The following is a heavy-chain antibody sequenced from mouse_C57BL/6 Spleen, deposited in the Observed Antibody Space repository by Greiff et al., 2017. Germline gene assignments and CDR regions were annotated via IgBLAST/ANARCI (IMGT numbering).Heavy chain of an antibody. Sequence: VQRVESGPELVKPGASVKISCKASGYAFSSSWMNWVKQRPGKGLEWIGRIYPGDGDTNYNGKFKGKATLTADKSSSTAYMQLSSLTSEDSAVXFCARGNYYGSSRYFDVWGTGTTVTVSS. CDR1: GYAFSSSW. CDR2: IYPGDGDT. D-gene: IGHD1-1*01. CDR3: ARGNYYGSSRYFDV. V-gene: IGHV1-82*01. J-gene: IGHJ1*03.